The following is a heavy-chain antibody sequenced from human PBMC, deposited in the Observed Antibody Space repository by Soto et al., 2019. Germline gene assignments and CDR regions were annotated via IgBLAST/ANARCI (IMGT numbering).Heavy chain of an antibody. V-gene: IGHV1-3*01. CDR2: INAGNGNT. D-gene: IGHD1-7*01. J-gene: IGHJ6*02. CDR1: GYTFTSYA. Sequence: QVQLVQSGAEVKKPGASVKVSCKASGYTFTSYAMHWVRQAPGKRLEWMGWINAGNGNTKYSQKLQGRVTITRDTSARTAYMELSSLRAEDTAVYYCARAITGTTGGYYYYGMDVWVQGTTVTVS. CDR3: ARAITGTTGGYYYYGMDV.